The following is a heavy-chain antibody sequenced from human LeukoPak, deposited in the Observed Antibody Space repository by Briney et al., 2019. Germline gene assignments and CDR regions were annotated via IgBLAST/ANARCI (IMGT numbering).Heavy chain of an antibody. CDR1: GFSFSNYG. Sequence: GGSLRVSCAASGFSFSNYGMAWVRQAPGKGLEWVSAISGTGDSTYYADSVKGRFTISRDNSKNTLYLQMNSLRAEDTAVYYCASMRGYFEYWGQGTLVTVSS. CDR2: ISGTGDST. J-gene: IGHJ4*02. CDR3: ASMRGYFEY. V-gene: IGHV3-23*01.